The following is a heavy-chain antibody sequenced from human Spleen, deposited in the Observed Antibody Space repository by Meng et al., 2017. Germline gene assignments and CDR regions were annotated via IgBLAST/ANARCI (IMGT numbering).Heavy chain of an antibody. Sequence: QVQLQRWGAGLLKHSETLTVTCPVSGGYFSVGYWSWIRQPPGKGLEWIGYIYYNGSTNYNPPLKSPVTISVDKSKNQFSRKLNSVTAADTAMYYCARHVSIYYYYCGMDVWCQGTTVTVSS. CDR2: IYYNGST. J-gene: IGHJ6*02. CDR1: GGYFSVGY. CDR3: ARHVSIYYYYCGMDV. V-gene: IGHV4-59*08. D-gene: IGHD2-8*01.